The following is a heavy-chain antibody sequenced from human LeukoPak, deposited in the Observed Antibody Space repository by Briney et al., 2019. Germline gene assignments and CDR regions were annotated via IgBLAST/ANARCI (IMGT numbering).Heavy chain of an antibody. CDR1: GYTLTELP. Sequence: ASVKVSCKVSGYTLTELPMHWVRQAPGKGLEWMGGFDPEGGETIYAQKFQGRVTMTEDTSTDTAYMELSSLRSEDTAVYYCATSVRGYSYGYSLDYWGQGTLVTVSS. J-gene: IGHJ4*02. CDR3: ATSVRGYSYGYSLDY. D-gene: IGHD5-18*01. CDR2: FDPEGGET. V-gene: IGHV1-24*01.